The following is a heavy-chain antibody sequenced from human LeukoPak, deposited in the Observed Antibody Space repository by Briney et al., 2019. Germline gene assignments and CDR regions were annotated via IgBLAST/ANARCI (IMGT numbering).Heavy chain of an antibody. CDR2: INEFEGGK. CDR3: ARVLFRVSRYSGLDV. CDR1: GFNFGTYW. V-gene: IGHV3-7*01. J-gene: IGHJ6*02. D-gene: IGHD6-6*01. Sequence: GGSLRLSCAVSGFNFGTYWMTCVRQAPGKGLEWVANINEFEGGKHYADAVKGRFSISRDNAKNSVYLQMDSLRDEDTGVYFCARVLFRVSRYSGLDVWGQGTTVTVSS.